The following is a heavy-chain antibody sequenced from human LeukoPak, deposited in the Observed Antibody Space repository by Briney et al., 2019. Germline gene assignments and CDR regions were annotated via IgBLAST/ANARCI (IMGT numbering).Heavy chain of an antibody. CDR1: GFNFDDFD. V-gene: IGHV3-20*04. CDR3: ARIAIRGFDS. J-gene: IGHJ3*01. D-gene: IGHD6-13*01. Sequence: GGSLRLSCAVSGFNFDDFDMTWVRQAPGKGLEWVCSLKWNGGMPGYADSVKGRFTISRDNAKKSLYLQMNSLRGEDTALYYCARIAIRGFDSWGQGTMVTVSS. CDR2: LKWNGGMP.